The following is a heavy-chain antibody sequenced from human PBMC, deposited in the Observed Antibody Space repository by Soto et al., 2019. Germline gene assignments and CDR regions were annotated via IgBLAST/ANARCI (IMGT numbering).Heavy chain of an antibody. Sequence: GGSLRLSCAASGFTFSSYWMSWVRQAPGKGLEWVANIKQDGSEKYYVDSVKGRFTISRDNAKNSLYLQMNSLRAEDTAVYYGARDSPYGSGSYNYFDYWGQGTLVTVSS. CDR1: GFTFSSYW. J-gene: IGHJ4*02. V-gene: IGHV3-7*01. D-gene: IGHD3-10*01. CDR2: IKQDGSEK. CDR3: ARDSPYGSGSYNYFDY.